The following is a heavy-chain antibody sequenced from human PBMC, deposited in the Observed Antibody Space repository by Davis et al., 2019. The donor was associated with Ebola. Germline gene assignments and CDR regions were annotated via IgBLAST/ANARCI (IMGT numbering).Heavy chain of an antibody. CDR2: IKADGSAK. D-gene: IGHD1-26*01. J-gene: IGHJ4*02. V-gene: IGHV3-7*01. Sequence: GGPLRLPCAASGFPFSSSWITWARQAPEKGREWLATIKADGSAKSYVASVKCRFPISTDNVKNSLYLQMDSLRAEDTSVYYCARWASVGYWGQGTLVTVSS. CDR1: GFPFSSSW. CDR3: ARWASVGY.